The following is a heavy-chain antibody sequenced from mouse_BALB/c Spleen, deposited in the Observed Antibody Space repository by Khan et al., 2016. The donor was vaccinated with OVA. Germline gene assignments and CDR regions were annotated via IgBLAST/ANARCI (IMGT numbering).Heavy chain of an antibody. J-gene: IGHJ3*01. D-gene: IGHD2-1*01. Sequence: VQLQQSGAELVRPGALVKLSCKASGFNIKDYYMLWVKQRPEQGLEWIGWIDPENGNTIYDPKFQGKASITADTSSNTAYLQLSSLTSEDTAVYYCARRGDGNYWFAYWGQGTLVTVSA. CDR1: GFNIKDYY. CDR2: IDPENGNT. V-gene: IGHV14-1*02. CDR3: ARRGDGNYWFAY.